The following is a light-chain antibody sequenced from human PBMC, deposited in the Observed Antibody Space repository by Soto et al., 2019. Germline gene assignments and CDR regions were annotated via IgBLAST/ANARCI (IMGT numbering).Light chain of an antibody. J-gene: IGKJ2*01. CDR2: AAS. CDR3: QQSSTTPYT. Sequence: DIQMTQSPPSLSASVGDRVTITCRASQSITTFLNWYKQTPGEAPQLLIFAASSLQTGVSSRFSVSGSGTEFTLTISSLLREDYATYCCQQSSTTPYTFGPGTKLQVK. V-gene: IGKV1-39*01. CDR1: QSITTF.